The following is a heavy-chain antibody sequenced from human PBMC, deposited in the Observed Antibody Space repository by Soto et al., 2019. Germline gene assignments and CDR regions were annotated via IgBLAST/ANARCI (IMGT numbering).Heavy chain of an antibody. CDR2: RYYSGST. CDR3: ARRYGGNLDY. D-gene: IGHD1-26*01. V-gene: IGHV4-59*08. Sequence: QVQLQESGPGLVKPSETLSLTCTVSGGSISSYYWSWIRQPPGKGLEWIGYRYYSGSTNYNPSLKSRVTISVDTSKNQFSLKLSSVTAADTAVYYCARRYGGNLDYWGQGTLVTVSS. CDR1: GGSISSYY. J-gene: IGHJ4*02.